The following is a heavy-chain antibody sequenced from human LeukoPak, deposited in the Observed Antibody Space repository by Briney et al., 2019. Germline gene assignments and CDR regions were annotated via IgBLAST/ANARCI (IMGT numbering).Heavy chain of an antibody. Sequence: PGGSLRLSCAASGFTFSRYSMNWVRQAPGKGLEWVSSISRSSNYIYYADSVKGRFTISRDNAKNSLYLQMNSLRAEDTAVYYCARGDCSGGSCYLSLTTIDYWGQGTLVTVSS. CDR3: ARGDCSGGSCYLSLTTIDY. CDR2: ISRSSNYI. V-gene: IGHV3-21*01. J-gene: IGHJ4*02. CDR1: GFTFSRYS. D-gene: IGHD2-15*01.